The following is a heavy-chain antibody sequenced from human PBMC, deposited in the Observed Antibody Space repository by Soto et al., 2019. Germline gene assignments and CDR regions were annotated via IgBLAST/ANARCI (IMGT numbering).Heavy chain of an antibody. Sequence: GGSLRLSCAASGFTFSSYGMHWVRQAPGKGLEWVAVIWYDGSNKYYAESVKGRFTISRDNSKNTLYLQMNSLRAEDTAVYYCARDPSDFWSGPYYYFDYWGQGPLVTVSS. CDR2: IWYDGSNK. CDR1: GFTFSSYG. J-gene: IGHJ4*02. V-gene: IGHV3-33*01. CDR3: ARDPSDFWSGPYYYFDY. D-gene: IGHD3-3*01.